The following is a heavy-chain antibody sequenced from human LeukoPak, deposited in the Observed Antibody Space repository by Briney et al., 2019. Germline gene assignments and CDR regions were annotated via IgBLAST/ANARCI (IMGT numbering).Heavy chain of an antibody. CDR1: GFTFSSYG. CDR2: IWYDGSNK. D-gene: IGHD3-16*01. CDR3: ARGLWGLTPDY. Sequence: PGGSLRLSCAASGFTFSSYGMHWVRQAPGKGLEWVAVIWYDGSNKYYADSVRGRFTISRDNSKNTLYLQMNSLRAEDTAVYYCARGLWGLTPDYWGQGTLVTVSS. V-gene: IGHV3-33*01. J-gene: IGHJ4*02.